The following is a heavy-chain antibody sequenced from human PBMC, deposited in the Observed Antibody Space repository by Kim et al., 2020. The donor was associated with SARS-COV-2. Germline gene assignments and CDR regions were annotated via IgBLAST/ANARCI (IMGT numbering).Heavy chain of an antibody. J-gene: IGHJ6*02. CDR2: ISAYNGNT. Sequence: ASVKVSCKASGYTFTSYGISWVRQAPGQGLEWMGWISAYNGNTNYAQKLQGRVTMTTDTSTSTAYMELRSLRSDDTAVYYCAREFGEYCSGGSCYPADYYYGMDVWGQGTTVTVSS. D-gene: IGHD2-15*01. CDR1: GYTFTSYG. CDR3: AREFGEYCSGGSCYPADYYYGMDV. V-gene: IGHV1-18*01.